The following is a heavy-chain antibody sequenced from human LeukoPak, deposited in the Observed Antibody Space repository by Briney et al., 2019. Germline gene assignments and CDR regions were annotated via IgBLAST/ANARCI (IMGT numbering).Heavy chain of an antibody. D-gene: IGHD2-15*01. CDR3: ARQQQFCSGGNCYSLNAFDL. CDR2: IYPGDSDT. J-gene: IGHJ3*01. V-gene: IGHV5-51*01. Sequence: GESLQISCKGSGYNFITYWIGWVRQMPGKGLEWMGIIYPGDSDTRYSPSFQGQVTISADKSISTAYLQWSSLKASDTAKYYCARQQQFCSGGNCYSLNAFDLWGQGTVVTVSS. CDR1: GYNFITYW.